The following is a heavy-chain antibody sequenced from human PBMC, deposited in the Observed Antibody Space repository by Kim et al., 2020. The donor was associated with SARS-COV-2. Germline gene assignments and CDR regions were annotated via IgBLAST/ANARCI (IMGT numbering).Heavy chain of an antibody. D-gene: IGHD3-10*01. V-gene: IGHV4-59*01. J-gene: IGHJ4*02. Sequence: SLKSRVTISVDTCKNQFSLKLSSVTAADTAVYYCARSLADYYGSGSYYDYWGQGTLVTVSS. CDR3: ARSLADYYGSGSYYDY.